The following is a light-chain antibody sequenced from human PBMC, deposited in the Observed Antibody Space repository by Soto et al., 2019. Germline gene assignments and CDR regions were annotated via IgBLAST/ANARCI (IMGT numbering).Light chain of an antibody. CDR2: DVS. CDR3: QQAHTSPIT. CDR1: QSINSW. Sequence: DIQMTQSPSTLSASVGDRVTITCRASQSINSWLAWYQQKPGKAPKLLIYDVSSLESGVPSRFSGSGSGTEFTLTISSLQPEDSATYYCQQAHTSPITFGQGTRLENK. V-gene: IGKV1-5*01. J-gene: IGKJ5*01.